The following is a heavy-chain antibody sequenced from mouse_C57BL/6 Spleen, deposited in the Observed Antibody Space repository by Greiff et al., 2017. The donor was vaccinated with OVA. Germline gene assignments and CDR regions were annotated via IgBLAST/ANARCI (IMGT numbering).Heavy chain of an antibody. CDR2: ILPGSGST. Sequence: VQGVESGAELMKPGASVKLSCKATGYTFTGYWIEWVKQRPGHGLEWIGEILPGSGSTNYNEKFKGKATFTADTSSNTAYMQLSSLTTEDSAIYYCASEGSYYYGSNYAMDYWGQGTSVTVSS. CDR3: ASEGSYYYGSNYAMDY. D-gene: IGHD1-1*01. J-gene: IGHJ4*01. V-gene: IGHV1-9*01. CDR1: GYTFTGYW.